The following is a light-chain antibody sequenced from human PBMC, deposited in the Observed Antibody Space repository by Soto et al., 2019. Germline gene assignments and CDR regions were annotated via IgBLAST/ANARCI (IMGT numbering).Light chain of an antibody. CDR3: CSYAGSYTLV. J-gene: IGLJ2*01. CDR2: DVT. Sequence: QSALTQPRSVSGSPGQSVTISCTGTISDVRNYNYVSWYQQHPGKAPKLMIYDVTERPSGVPDRFSGSKSGNTASLTISGLQAEDEADYYCCSYAGSYTLVFGGGTQLTVL. V-gene: IGLV2-11*01. CDR1: ISDVRNYNY.